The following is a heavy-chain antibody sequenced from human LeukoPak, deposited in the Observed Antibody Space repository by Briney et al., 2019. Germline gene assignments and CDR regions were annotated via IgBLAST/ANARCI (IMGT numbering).Heavy chain of an antibody. CDR1: GFTFSSYA. D-gene: IGHD6-19*01. CDR3: ANGGSIAVATPLDY. CDR2: ITGSGGST. Sequence: GGSLRLSCAASGFTFSSYAMGWVRQAPGKGLEWVSGITGSGGSTYHADSVKGRFTISRDNSKNTLYLQMNSLRAEDTAVYYCANGGSIAVATPLDYWGQGTLVTVSS. V-gene: IGHV3-23*01. J-gene: IGHJ4*02.